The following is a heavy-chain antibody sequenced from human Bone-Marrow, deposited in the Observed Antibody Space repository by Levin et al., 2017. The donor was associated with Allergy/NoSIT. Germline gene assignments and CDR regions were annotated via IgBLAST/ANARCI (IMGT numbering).Heavy chain of an antibody. J-gene: IGHJ6*02. D-gene: IGHD4-17*01. CDR2: IIPIFGTT. Sequence: SVKVSCKASGGTFSSYAISWVRQAPGQGLEWMGGIIPIFGTTNYAQKFQGRVTITADKSTSTAYMELSSLRSEDTAVYYCARTMTTVTPYYYYYGMDVWGQGTTATVSS. V-gene: IGHV1-69*06. CDR1: GGTFSSYA. CDR3: ARTMTTVTPYYYYYGMDV.